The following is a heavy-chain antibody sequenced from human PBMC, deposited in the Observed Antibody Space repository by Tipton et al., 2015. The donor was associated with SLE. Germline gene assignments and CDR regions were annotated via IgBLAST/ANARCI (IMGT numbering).Heavy chain of an antibody. D-gene: IGHD6-6*01. Sequence: SLRLSCAAPGFTFSSYGMHWVRQAPGKGLEWVAVIWYDGSNKYYADSVKGRFTISRDNSKNTLYLQMNSLRAEDTAVYYCARTDLYSSSSFDYYYMDVWGKGTTVTVSS. CDR1: GFTFSSYG. J-gene: IGHJ6*03. CDR2: IWYDGSNK. CDR3: ARTDLYSSSSFDYYYMDV. V-gene: IGHV3-33*01.